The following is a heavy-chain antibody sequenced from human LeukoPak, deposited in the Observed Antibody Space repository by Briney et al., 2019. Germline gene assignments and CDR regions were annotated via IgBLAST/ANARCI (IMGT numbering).Heavy chain of an antibody. CDR2: ISSSSSYI. Sequence: GGSLRLSCAASGFTFSSYSMNWVRQAPGKRLEWASSISSSSSYIYYADSVKGRFTISRDNAKNSLYLQMNSLRAEDTAVYYCARTKRVTPFDYWGQGTLVTVSS. J-gene: IGHJ4*02. D-gene: IGHD4-11*01. CDR1: GFTFSSYS. CDR3: ARTKRVTPFDY. V-gene: IGHV3-21*01.